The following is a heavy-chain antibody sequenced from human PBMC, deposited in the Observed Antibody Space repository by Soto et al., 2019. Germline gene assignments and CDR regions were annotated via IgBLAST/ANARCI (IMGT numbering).Heavy chain of an antibody. Sequence: SETLSLTCPGAGDSISRGSYYWFWIRQPPGKGLEWMGSIYYSGSTYNNPYLRSRVSMSIGTSKDQFSLKLKAVTAADTALYFCARQRTSVVTQAYFDVWGPGSLVTVSS. CDR1: GDSISRGSYY. CDR3: ARQRTSVVTQAYFDV. J-gene: IGHJ4*02. CDR2: IYYSGST. V-gene: IGHV4-39*01. D-gene: IGHD2-21*02.